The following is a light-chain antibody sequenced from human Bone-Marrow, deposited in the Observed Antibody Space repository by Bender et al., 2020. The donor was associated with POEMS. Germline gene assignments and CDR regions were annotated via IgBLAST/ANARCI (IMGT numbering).Light chain of an antibody. CDR1: GSDVGNYNL. CDR3: CSYAGSRFVE. CDR2: EVS. Sequence: QSALAQPASVSGSPGQSITISCTRAGSDVGNYNLVSWYQQHPGEAPKLIIYEVSKRPSGVSDRFSGSKSRNTASLTISGLQPEDEAVYYCCSYAGSRFVEFGGGTTLTVL. J-gene: IGLJ2*01. V-gene: IGLV2-23*02.